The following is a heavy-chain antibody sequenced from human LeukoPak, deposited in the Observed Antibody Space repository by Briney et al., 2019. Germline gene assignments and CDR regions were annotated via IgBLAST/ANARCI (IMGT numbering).Heavy chain of an antibody. CDR2: ISGSGGSP. Sequence: GGSLRLSCAASGFTFSSYAMSWVRQAPGKGLEWVSAISGSGGSPYYADSVKGRFTISRDNSKNTLYLQMNSLRAEDTAVYYCAKFLPTHIVVANYYFDYWGQGTLVTVSS. CDR3: AKFLPTHIVVANYYFDY. D-gene: IGHD2-21*01. J-gene: IGHJ4*02. CDR1: GFTFSSYA. V-gene: IGHV3-23*01.